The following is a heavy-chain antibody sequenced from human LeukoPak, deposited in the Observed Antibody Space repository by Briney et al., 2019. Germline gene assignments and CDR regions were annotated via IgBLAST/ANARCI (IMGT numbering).Heavy chain of an antibody. D-gene: IGHD3-22*01. V-gene: IGHV3-21*01. J-gene: IGHJ4*02. CDR1: GFTFSSYS. CDR2: ITSSSSYI. CDR3: ARHVVAVGFDY. Sequence: GGSLRLSCAASGFTFSSYSMNWVRQAPGKGLEWVSSITSSSSYIYYADSVKGRFTVSRDNAKNSLYLQMNSLRAEDTAVYYCARHVVAVGFDYWGQGTLVTVSS.